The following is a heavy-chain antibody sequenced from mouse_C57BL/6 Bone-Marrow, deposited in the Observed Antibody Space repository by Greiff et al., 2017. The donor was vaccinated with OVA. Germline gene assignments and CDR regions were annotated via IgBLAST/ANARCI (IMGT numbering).Heavy chain of an antibody. V-gene: IGHV1-39*01. CDR3: AFYYGSSYRYFDI. CDR1: GYSFTDYN. J-gene: IGHJ1*03. Sequence: VQLQQSGPELVKPGASVKISCKASGYSFTDYNMNWVKQSNGKSLEWIGVINPNYGTTSYNQKFKGKATLTVDESSSTAYMQLNSLTSEDSAVYSCAFYYGSSYRYFDIWGTGTTVTVTS. CDR2: INPNYGTT. D-gene: IGHD1-1*01.